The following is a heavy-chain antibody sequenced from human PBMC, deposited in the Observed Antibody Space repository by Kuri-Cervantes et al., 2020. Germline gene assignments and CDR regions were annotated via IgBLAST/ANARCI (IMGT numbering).Heavy chain of an antibody. Sequence: GESLKISCAASGFTFSDYYMSWIRQAPGKGLEWVSYISSSGSTIYYADSVKGRFTISRDNAKNSLYLQMNGLRAEDTAVYYCARVRYSGSFHPFDAFDIWGQGTMVTVSS. CDR1: GFTFSDYY. D-gene: IGHD1-26*01. J-gene: IGHJ3*02. CDR3: ARVRYSGSFHPFDAFDI. CDR2: ISSSGSTI. V-gene: IGHV3-11*04.